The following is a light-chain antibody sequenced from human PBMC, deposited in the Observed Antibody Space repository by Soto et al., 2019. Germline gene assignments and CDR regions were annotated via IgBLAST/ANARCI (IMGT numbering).Light chain of an antibody. CDR3: QSYDSSLSGLV. CDR1: SSNIGAGYD. J-gene: IGLJ1*01. V-gene: IGLV1-40*01. Sequence: QPLLTQPPSVSGAPGQRVTISCTGSSSNIGAGYDVHWYQQLPGTAPKLLIYGNSNRPSGVPDRFSGSKSGTSASLAITGLQAEDEADYYCQSYDSSLSGLVFGTGTKLTVL. CDR2: GNS.